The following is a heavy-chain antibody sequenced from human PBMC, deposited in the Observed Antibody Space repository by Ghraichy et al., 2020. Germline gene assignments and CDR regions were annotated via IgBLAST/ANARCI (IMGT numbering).Heavy chain of an antibody. CDR1: GITLSNYG. D-gene: IGHD4/OR15-4a*01. J-gene: IGHJ4*02. CDR3: AKDRYDYGFFDL. CDR2: ISPTGSRA. Sequence: LSLTCAASGITLSNYGVRWVRQAPGKGLEWVSAISPTGSRAQYTDSVRGRFTISRDNSEDNVYLQMDSLRVEDTAVYYCAKDRYDYGFFDLWGQGTLVTVSS. V-gene: IGHV3-23*01.